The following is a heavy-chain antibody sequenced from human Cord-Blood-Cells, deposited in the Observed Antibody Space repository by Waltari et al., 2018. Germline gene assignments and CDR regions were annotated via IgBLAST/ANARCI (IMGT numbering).Heavy chain of an antibody. V-gene: IGHV1-18*01. CDR2: ISAYNGNT. CDR3: ARDLGGCSGGSCYSENWFDP. CDR1: GYTFTSYG. D-gene: IGHD2-15*01. Sequence: QVQLVQSGAEVKKPGASVKVSCKASGYTFTSYGISWGRPAPGQGLEWMGWISAYNGNTNDAQKLQGRVTMTTDTSTSTAYMELRSLRSDDTAVYYCARDLGGCSGGSCYSENWFDPWGQGTLVTVSS. J-gene: IGHJ5*02.